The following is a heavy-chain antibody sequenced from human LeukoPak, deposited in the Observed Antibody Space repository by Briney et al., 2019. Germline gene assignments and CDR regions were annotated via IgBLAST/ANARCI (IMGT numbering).Heavy chain of an antibody. CDR2: ISSSSSYI. D-gene: IGHD4-17*01. J-gene: IGHJ4*02. CDR3: AKEPPRSGDFGPDY. Sequence: SGGSLRLSCAASGFTFSSYSMNWVRQAPGKGLEWVSSISSSSSYIYYADSVKGRFTISRDNAKNSLYLQMNSLRADDTAVYYCAKEPPRSGDFGPDYWGQGTLVTVSS. CDR1: GFTFSSYS. V-gene: IGHV3-21*01.